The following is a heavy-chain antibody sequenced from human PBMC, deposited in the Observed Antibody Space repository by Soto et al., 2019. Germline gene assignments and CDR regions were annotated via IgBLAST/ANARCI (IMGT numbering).Heavy chain of an antibody. V-gene: IGHV3-48*03. D-gene: IGHD3-22*01. CDR1: GFTFSSYE. CDR3: ARDSSGYYLSGAFDI. J-gene: IGHJ3*02. CDR2: ISSSGSTI. Sequence: EVQLVESGGGLVQPGGSLRLSCAASGFTFSSYEMNWVRQAPGKGLEWVSYISSSGSTIYYADSVKGRFTNSRDNSKNSLYLQMNSLRAEDTAVYYCARDSSGYYLSGAFDIWGQGTMVTVSS.